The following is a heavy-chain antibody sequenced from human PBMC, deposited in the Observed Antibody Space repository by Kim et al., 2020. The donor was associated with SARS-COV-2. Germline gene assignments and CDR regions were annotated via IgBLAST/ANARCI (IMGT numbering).Heavy chain of an antibody. CDR3: ARETMIVVAFDY. CDR2: ISYDGSNK. D-gene: IGHD3-22*01. J-gene: IGHJ4*02. V-gene: IGHV3-30-3*01. Sequence: GGSLRLSCAASGFTFSSYAMHWVRQAPGKGLEWVAVISYDGSNKYYADSVKGRFTISRDNSKNTLYLQMNSLRAEDTAVYYCARETMIVVAFDYWGQGTLVTVSS. CDR1: GFTFSSYA.